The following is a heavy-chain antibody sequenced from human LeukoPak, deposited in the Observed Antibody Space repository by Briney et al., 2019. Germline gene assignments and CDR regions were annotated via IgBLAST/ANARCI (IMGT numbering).Heavy chain of an antibody. D-gene: IGHD1-26*01. CDR1: GYSFASYW. J-gene: IGHJ4*02. CDR3: ARHDSGSYSVFDS. CDR2: IDPSDSYT. Sequence: GESLKISCKVSGYSFASYWINWLRQMPGKGLEWMGLIDPSDSYTNYSPSFQGHVTISADKSITTAYLQWSSLKASDTAIYYCARHDSGSYSVFDSWGQGTLVTVSS. V-gene: IGHV5-10-1*01.